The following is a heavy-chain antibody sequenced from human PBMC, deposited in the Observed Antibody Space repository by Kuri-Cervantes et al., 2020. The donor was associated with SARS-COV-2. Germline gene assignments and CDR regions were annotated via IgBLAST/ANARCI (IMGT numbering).Heavy chain of an antibody. D-gene: IGHD2-2*01. CDR3: AGASGGLYCSSTSCGEGSWFDP. CDR2: ISGSGGST. Sequence: GGSLRLSCAASGFTFSSYAMSWVRQAPGKGLEWVSAISGSGGSTYYADSVKGRFTISRDNSKNTLYLQMNSLRAEDTAVYYCAGASGGLYCSSTSCGEGSWFDPWGQGTLVTVSS. J-gene: IGHJ5*02. CDR1: GFTFSSYA. V-gene: IGHV3-23*01.